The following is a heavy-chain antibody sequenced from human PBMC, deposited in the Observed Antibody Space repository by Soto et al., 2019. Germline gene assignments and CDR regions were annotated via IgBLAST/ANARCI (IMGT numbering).Heavy chain of an antibody. Sequence: QVQLQQWGAGLLKPSETLSLTCAVYGGSFSGYYWSWIRQPPGKGLEWIGEINHSGSTNYNPSLKSRVTISVDTSKNQFSLKLSSVTAADTAVYYCTTGVPAAIEVFGYWGQGTLVTVSS. J-gene: IGHJ4*02. CDR2: INHSGST. CDR3: TTGVPAAIEVFGY. D-gene: IGHD2-2*02. CDR1: GGSFSGYY. V-gene: IGHV4-34*01.